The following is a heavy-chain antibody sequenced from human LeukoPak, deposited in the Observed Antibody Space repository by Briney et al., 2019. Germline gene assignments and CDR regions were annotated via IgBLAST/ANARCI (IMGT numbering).Heavy chain of an antibody. J-gene: IGHJ4*02. Sequence: ASVKVSCKASGYTFTGYHVHWVRQAPGQGLEWLGWSNPNSGGTNYAQKFQGRVTMTRDASISTAYMELSRLRSDDTAVYYCAIPYYYDSSSYRPPCFDYWGQGTLVTVSS. CDR3: AIPYYYDSSSYRPPCFDY. V-gene: IGHV1-2*02. D-gene: IGHD3-22*01. CDR2: SNPNSGGT. CDR1: GYTFTGYH.